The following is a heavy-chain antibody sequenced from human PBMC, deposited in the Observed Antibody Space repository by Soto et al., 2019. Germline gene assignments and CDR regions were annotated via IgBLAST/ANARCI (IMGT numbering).Heavy chain of an antibody. CDR1: GGSISSYY. CDR3: ASGNWYAGYYYYMDV. J-gene: IGHJ6*03. Sequence: SETLSLTCTVSGGSISSYYWSWIRQPPGKGLEWIGYIYYSGSTNYNPSLKSRVTISVDTSKNQFSLKLSSVTAADTAVYYCASGNWYAGYYYYMDVWGKGTTVTVSS. CDR2: IYYSGST. V-gene: IGHV4-59*01. D-gene: IGHD2-8*01.